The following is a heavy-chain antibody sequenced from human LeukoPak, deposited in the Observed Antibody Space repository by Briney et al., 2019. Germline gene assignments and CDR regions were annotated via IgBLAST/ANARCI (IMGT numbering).Heavy chain of an antibody. CDR1: GFTFSSYG. V-gene: IGHV3-30*02. CDR2: IRYDGSNK. Sequence: GGSLRLSCAATGFTFSSYGMHWVRQAPGKGLEWVAFIRYDGSNKYYADSVKGRFTISRDNSKNTLYLQMNSLRAEDTAVYYCAKGAYGDFDWGQGTLVTVSS. D-gene: IGHD4-17*01. J-gene: IGHJ4*02. CDR3: AKGAYGDFD.